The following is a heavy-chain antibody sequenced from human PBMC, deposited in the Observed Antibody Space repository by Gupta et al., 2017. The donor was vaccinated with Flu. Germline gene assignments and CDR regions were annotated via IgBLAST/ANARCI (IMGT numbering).Heavy chain of an antibody. D-gene: IGHD3-10*01. Sequence: QVQLVESGGGVVQPGTSLTLSCEASGLTFSNYGIDWVRQAPGKGLEWVAVISYDGRNKYYADSVKGRFTISRDNSKNTVYLQMNSLRAEDTAVYYCAKDLEASFNYYYYMDVWGKGTTVTVSS. CDR2: ISYDGRNK. CDR1: GLTFSNYG. CDR3: AKDLEASFNYYYYMDV. J-gene: IGHJ6*03. V-gene: IGHV3-30*18.